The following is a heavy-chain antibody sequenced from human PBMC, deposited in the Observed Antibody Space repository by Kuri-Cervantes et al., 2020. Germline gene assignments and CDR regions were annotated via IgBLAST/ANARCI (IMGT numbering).Heavy chain of an antibody. J-gene: IGHJ4*02. CDR2: IYYSGST. V-gene: IGHV4-30-4*01. CDR1: GGSISSGDYY. Sequence: SETLSLTCTVSGGSISSGDYYWSWIRQPPGKGLEWIGYIYYSGSTYYNPSLKSRVTISVDTSKNQFSLNLRSVTAADTAVYYCAREGVVGTSRNLFDSWGQGTLVTVSS. D-gene: IGHD1-26*01. CDR3: AREGVVGTSRNLFDS.